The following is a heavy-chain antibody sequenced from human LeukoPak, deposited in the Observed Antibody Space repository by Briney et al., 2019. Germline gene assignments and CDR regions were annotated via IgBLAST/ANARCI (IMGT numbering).Heavy chain of an antibody. D-gene: IGHD3-22*01. CDR3: ARVISWGYYDSSGYYTDY. Sequence: GGSLRLSCAASGFTLSSYWMSWVRQAPGKGLEWVANIKQDGSEKYYVDSVEGRFTISRDNAKNSLYLQMNSLRAEDTAVYYCARVISWGYYDSSGYYTDYWGQGTLVTVSS. V-gene: IGHV3-7*01. J-gene: IGHJ4*02. CDR2: IKQDGSEK. CDR1: GFTLSSYW.